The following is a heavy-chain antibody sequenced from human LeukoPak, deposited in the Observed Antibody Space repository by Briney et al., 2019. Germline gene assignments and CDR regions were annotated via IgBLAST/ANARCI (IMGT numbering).Heavy chain of an antibody. D-gene: IGHD4-23*01. CDR2: INHSGST. V-gene: IGHV4-34*01. J-gene: IGHJ6*02. CDR1: GGSFSGYY. CDR3: ARVQGDYGGNSGGYYYYYGMDV. Sequence: PSETLSLTCAVYGGSFSGYYWSWIRQPPGKGLEWIGEINHSGSTNYNPSLKSRVTISVDTSKNQFSLKLSSVTAADTAVYYCARVQGDYGGNSGGYYYYYGMDVWGQGTTVTVSS.